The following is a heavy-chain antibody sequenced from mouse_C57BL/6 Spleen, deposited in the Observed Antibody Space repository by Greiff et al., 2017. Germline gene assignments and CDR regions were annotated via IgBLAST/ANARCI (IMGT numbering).Heavy chain of an antibody. V-gene: IGHV1-55*01. CDR3: ARQGYGYDGEYYFDY. J-gene: IGHJ2*01. D-gene: IGHD2-2*01. Sequence: QVQLQQPGAELVKPGASVKMSCKASGYTFTSYWITWVKQRPGQGLEWIGDIYPGSGSTNYNEKFKSKATLTVDTSSSPAYMQLSSLTSEDSAVYYCARQGYGYDGEYYFDYWGQGTTLTVSS. CDR1: GYTFTSYW. CDR2: IYPGSGST.